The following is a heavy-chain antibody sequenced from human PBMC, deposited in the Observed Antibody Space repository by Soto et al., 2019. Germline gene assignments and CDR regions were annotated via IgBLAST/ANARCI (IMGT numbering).Heavy chain of an antibody. CDR1: GGSISKYY. CDR2: IYYTGST. D-gene: IGHD6-19*01. J-gene: IGHJ4*02. CDR3: ARGPPYSNGWYINY. V-gene: IGHV4-59*01. Sequence: PSETLSLTCTVSGGSISKYYWNWIRQPPGQGLEWIGSIYYTGSTKYNPSLKSRVTISVDTSKNHFSLRLTSVTAADTAMYYCARGPPYSNGWYINYWGQGTLVTVST.